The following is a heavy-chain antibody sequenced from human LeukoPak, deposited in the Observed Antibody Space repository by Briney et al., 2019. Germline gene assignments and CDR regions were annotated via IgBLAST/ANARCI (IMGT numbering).Heavy chain of an antibody. Sequence: GESLKISCRGSGYSFTSYWIGWVRQMPGKGLERMGIIYPGDSDTRYSPSFQGQVTISADKSISTAYLQWSSLKASDTAMYYCARRRKTVTPYFDYWGQGTLVTVSS. D-gene: IGHD4-23*01. CDR2: IYPGDSDT. V-gene: IGHV5-51*01. J-gene: IGHJ4*02. CDR3: ARRRKTVTPYFDY. CDR1: GYSFTSYW.